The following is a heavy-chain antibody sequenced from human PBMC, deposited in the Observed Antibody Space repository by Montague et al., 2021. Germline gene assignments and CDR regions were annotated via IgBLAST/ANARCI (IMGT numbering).Heavy chain of an antibody. J-gene: IGHJ1*01. CDR2: ISYDGSNK. CDR1: GFTFSSHA. Sequence: SLRLSCAASGFTFSSHAMHWVRQAPGKGLEWVAVISYDGSNKYYADSVKGRFTISRDNSKNTLYLQMNSLRAEDTAVYYCARSLTSGLLAEYFQHWGQGTLVTVSS. V-gene: IGHV3-30-3*01. CDR3: ARSLTSGLLAEYFQH. D-gene: IGHD6-19*01.